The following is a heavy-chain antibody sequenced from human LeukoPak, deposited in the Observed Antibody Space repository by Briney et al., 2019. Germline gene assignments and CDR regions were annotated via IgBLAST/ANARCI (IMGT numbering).Heavy chain of an antibody. V-gene: IGHV4-38-2*02. CDR1: GYSISSGYY. CDR3: AREYSGYDSDYFYYYMDV. CDR2: IYHSGST. J-gene: IGHJ6*03. D-gene: IGHD5-12*01. Sequence: PSETLSLTCTVSGYSISSGYYRAWIRQPPGKGLEWIGNIYHSGSTNYNPSLKSRVTISLDTSKNQFSLKLSSVTAADTAVYFCAREYSGYDSDYFYYYMDVWGKGTPVTVSS.